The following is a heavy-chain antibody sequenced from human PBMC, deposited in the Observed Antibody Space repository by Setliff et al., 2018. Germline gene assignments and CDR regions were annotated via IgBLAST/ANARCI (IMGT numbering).Heavy chain of an antibody. J-gene: IGHJ4*02. V-gene: IGHV7-4-1*02. D-gene: IGHD1-1*01. CDR3: ARVGTGSLLDY. CDR1: GYTFNNYA. Sequence: ASVKVSCKASGYTFNNYAINWVRQAPGQGLEWMGWINTDTGNPTSAQGFTGRFVFSLDTSVSTAYLQISSLKAEDTALYYCARVGTGSLLDYWGQGTRVTVSS. CDR2: INTDTGNP.